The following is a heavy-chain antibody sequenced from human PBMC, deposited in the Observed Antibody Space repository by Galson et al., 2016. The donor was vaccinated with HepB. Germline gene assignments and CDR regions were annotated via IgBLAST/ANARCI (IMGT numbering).Heavy chain of an antibody. V-gene: IGHV1-18*01. D-gene: IGHD6-19*01. CDR2: ISAYNGDT. CDR1: GYTFSNYG. Sequence: SVKVSCKASGYTFSNYGINWVRQARGQGLEWMGWISAYNGDTNYAQKLQGRVTMTTDTSTSTAYMELRSLRSDDTAVYYCAAAVAGNFDYWGQGILVTVSS. CDR3: AAAVAGNFDY. J-gene: IGHJ4*02.